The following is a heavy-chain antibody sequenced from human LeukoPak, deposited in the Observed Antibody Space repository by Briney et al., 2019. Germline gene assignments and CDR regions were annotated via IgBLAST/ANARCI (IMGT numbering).Heavy chain of an antibody. CDR3: ARANFLYCSSSTCLFDY. J-gene: IGHJ4*02. D-gene: IGHD2-2*01. CDR2: INPDDGDT. V-gene: IGHV1-2*02. Sequence: ASVKVSCKASGYTFTDYYTHWVRQAPGQGFEWMGWINPDDGDTNYAQKFQGRVTMTRDASISTAHMEVSRLRSDDTAVYYCARANFLYCSSSTCLFDYWGQGTLVTVSS. CDR1: GYTFTDYY.